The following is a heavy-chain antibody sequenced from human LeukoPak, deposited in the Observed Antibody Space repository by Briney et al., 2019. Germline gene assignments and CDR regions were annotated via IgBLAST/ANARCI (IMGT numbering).Heavy chain of an antibody. CDR3: ARVGEDVEMVTRVFQH. V-gene: IGHV1-46*01. CDR2: MNPSGGTT. Sequence: ASLKVSCKASGYTFTTYPVHWVRQAPGQGLEWMGIMNPSGGTTSYAQKFQGRVTMTKDTSTSTVYMEMRSLRFDDTAVYYCARVGEDVEMVTRVFQHWGQGTPVIVSS. J-gene: IGHJ1*01. D-gene: IGHD5-24*01. CDR1: GYTFTTYP.